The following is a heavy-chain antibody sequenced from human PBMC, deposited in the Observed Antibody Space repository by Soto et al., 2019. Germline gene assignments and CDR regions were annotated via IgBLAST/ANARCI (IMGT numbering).Heavy chain of an antibody. Sequence: SVKVSCKASGYTFTGYYMHWVRQAPGQGLEWMGGIIPIFGTANYAQKFQGRVTITADESTSTAYMELSSLRSEDTAVYYCAKVVPAAMGPENWFDPWGQGTLVTVSS. CDR1: GYTFTGYY. CDR2: IIPIFGTA. J-gene: IGHJ5*02. D-gene: IGHD2-2*01. CDR3: AKVVPAAMGPENWFDP. V-gene: IGHV1-69*13.